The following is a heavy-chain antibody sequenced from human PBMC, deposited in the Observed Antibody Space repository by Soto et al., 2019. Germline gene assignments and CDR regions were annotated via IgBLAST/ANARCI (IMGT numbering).Heavy chain of an antibody. CDR1: GFSLNTRDLG. Sequence: QITLKESGPTLVKPTETLTLTCTFSGFSLNTRDLGVGWIRQPPGKALEWLAIIYRDDSKNYSPSLKSRLTITKDTSKNHVVLTVTDMDPVDTATYYCAQKGRGYFDYWGQGTLVTVSS. D-gene: IGHD3-10*01. CDR3: AQKGRGYFDY. J-gene: IGHJ4*02. V-gene: IGHV2-5*02. CDR2: IYRDDSK.